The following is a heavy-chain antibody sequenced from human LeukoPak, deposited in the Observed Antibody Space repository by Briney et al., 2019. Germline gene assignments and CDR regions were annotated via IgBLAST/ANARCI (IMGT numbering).Heavy chain of an antibody. Sequence: PSETLSLTCAVSGVSVSSNNWWTWVRQPPGKGLEWIGEIHYSGDIKYTPSLKARLSISMDTSKNLLSLHLNSATAADTATYYCATRDETRTRMFPPDHWGQGTLVIVSS. CDR1: GVSVSSNNW. V-gene: IGHV4/OR15-8*02. J-gene: IGHJ4*02. CDR3: ATRDETRTRMFPPDH. CDR2: IHYSGDI. D-gene: IGHD1-1*01.